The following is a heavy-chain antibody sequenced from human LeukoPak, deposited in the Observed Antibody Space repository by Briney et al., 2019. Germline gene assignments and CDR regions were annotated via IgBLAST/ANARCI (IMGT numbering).Heavy chain of an antibody. CDR1: GYTFTGYG. CDR2: ISAYNGNT. V-gene: IGHV1-18*01. J-gene: IGHJ4*02. D-gene: IGHD1-26*01. Sequence: GASVKVSCKASGYTFTGYGISWVRQAPGQGLEWMGWISAYNGNTNYAQKLQGRVTMTTDTSTSTAYMELRSLRSDDTAVYYCARERVDSGSYYFDYWGQGTLVTVSS. CDR3: ARERVDSGSYYFDY.